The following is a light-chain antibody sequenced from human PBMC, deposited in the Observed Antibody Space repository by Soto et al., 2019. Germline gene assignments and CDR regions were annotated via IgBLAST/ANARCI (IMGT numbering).Light chain of an antibody. V-gene: IGKV3-20*01. CDR1: QIGSGNY. Sequence: ELVLTQFPGTLSLSPGDSAALSCKASQIGSGNYLSWYQQKSGQAPRLLIYATSTRAPGIPDRFSGSGSATDFSLIISRLEPEDSAVYYCQHFGYPQWTFGRGTKVDI. J-gene: IGKJ1*01. CDR3: QHFGYPQWT. CDR2: ATS.